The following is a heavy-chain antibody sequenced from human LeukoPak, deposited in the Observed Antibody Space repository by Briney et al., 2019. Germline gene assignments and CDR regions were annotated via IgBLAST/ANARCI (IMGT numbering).Heavy chain of an antibody. CDR3: ARGSRSGYYYIDV. J-gene: IGHJ6*03. Sequence: SETLSLTCTVSGGSISSYYWSWIRQPPGKGPEWIGYIYTSGSTNYNPSLKSRVTISVDTSKNQFSLKLSSVTAADTAVYYCARGSRSGYYYIDVWGKGTTVTVSS. V-gene: IGHV4-4*09. CDR1: GGSISSYY. D-gene: IGHD3-3*01. CDR2: IYTSGST.